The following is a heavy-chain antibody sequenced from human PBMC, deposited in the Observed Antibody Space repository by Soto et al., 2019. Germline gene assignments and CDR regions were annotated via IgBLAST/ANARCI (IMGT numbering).Heavy chain of an antibody. J-gene: IGHJ4*02. D-gene: IGHD6-13*01. V-gene: IGHV3-23*01. CDR2: ITGSGGGT. CDR3: AKRPLTAAGFDY. Sequence: GGSLRLSCAASGFTFSNYAMTWVRQAPGKGLEWVSVITGSGGGTYFVDSVKGRFTISRDNSKNTVYLQMNSLRAEDTAVYYCAKRPLTAAGFDYWGQGTMVTVSS. CDR1: GFTFSNYA.